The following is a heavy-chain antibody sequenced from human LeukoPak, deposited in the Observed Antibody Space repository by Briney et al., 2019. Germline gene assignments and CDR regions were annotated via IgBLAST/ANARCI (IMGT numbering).Heavy chain of an antibody. CDR1: GYTFTNYA. CDR3: ARVGPTRVRGYSYGYFDY. Sequence: GASVKVSCRASGYTFTNYALHWVRQAPGQRLEWMGWINAGNGNTKYSQKFQGRVTITADESTSTAYMELSSLRSEDTAVYYCARVGPTRVRGYSYGYFDYWGQGTLVTVSS. D-gene: IGHD5-18*01. J-gene: IGHJ4*02. CDR2: INAGNGNT. V-gene: IGHV1-3*01.